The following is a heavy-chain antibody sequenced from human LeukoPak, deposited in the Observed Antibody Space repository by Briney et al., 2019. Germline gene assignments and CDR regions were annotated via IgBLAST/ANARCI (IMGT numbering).Heavy chain of an antibody. V-gene: IGHV4-30-2*01. CDR2: SHHSGST. Sequence: SETLSLTCAVFGGSISSGEYSWSWIRQPPGKGLEWIGYSHHSGSTYYNPSLKSRVTISVDTSKNQFSLKLSSVTAADTAVYYCAREWGHCSSTSCYTEGDYWGQGTLVTVSS. D-gene: IGHD2-2*02. CDR1: GGSISSGEYS. CDR3: AREWGHCSSTSCYTEGDY. J-gene: IGHJ4*02.